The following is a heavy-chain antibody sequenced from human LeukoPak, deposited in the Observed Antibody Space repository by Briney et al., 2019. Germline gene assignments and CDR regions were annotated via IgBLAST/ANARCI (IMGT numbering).Heavy chain of an antibody. V-gene: IGHV3-53*01. CDR3: ASAGLVYSSGWYLETPFDY. CDR2: IYTGGGR. J-gene: IGHJ4*02. CDR1: GFTVSSYY. Sequence: GGSLRLSCAASGFTVSSYYMNWVRQAPGKELEWVSVIYTGGGRYYADSVRGRFTISRDTSKNMVFLQMNSLRAEDTAVYYCASAGLVYSSGWYLETPFDYWGQGTLVTVSS. D-gene: IGHD6-13*01.